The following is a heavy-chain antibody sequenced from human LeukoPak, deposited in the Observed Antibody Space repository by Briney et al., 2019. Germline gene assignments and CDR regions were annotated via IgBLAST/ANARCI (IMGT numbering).Heavy chain of an antibody. J-gene: IGHJ4*02. CDR2: INPNSGGT. V-gene: IGHV1-2*04. Sequence: ASVKVSCKASGGTFSSYAISWVRQAPGQGLEWMGWINPNSGGTNYAQKFQGWVTMTRDTSISTAYMELSRLRSEDTAVYYCARDQWELLPGLDYWGQGTLVTVSS. D-gene: IGHD1-26*01. CDR3: ARDQWELLPGLDY. CDR1: GGTFSSYA.